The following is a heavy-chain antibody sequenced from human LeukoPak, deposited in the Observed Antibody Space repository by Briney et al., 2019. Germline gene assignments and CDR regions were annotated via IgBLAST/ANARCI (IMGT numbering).Heavy chain of an antibody. CDR1: GGSISNAY. J-gene: IGHJ4*02. V-gene: IGHV4-59*08. CDR2: IYYSGST. Sequence: SETLSLTCSVSGGSISNAYWSWIRQPPGKGLEWIGDIYYSGSTNYNPSLKSRVTISVDTSKNQFSLKLTSVTAADTAVYYCARHEGDGYNFDYWGQGTLVTVSS. CDR3: ARHEGDGYNFDY. D-gene: IGHD5-24*01.